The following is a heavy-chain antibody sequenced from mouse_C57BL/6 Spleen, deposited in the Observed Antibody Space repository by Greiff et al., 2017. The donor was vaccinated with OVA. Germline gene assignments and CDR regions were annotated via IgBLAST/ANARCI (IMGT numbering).Heavy chain of an antibody. CDR2: IDPEDGDT. D-gene: IGHD2-4*01. Sequence: EVKLVESGAELVRPGASVKLSCTASGFNIKDYYMHWVKQRPEQGLEWIGRIDPEDGDTEYAPKFQGKATMTADTSSNTAYLQLSSLTSEDTAVYYCTTFVGDYDGGAWFAYWGQGTLVTVSA. V-gene: IGHV14-1*01. CDR3: TTFVGDYDGGAWFAY. J-gene: IGHJ3*01. CDR1: GFNIKDYY.